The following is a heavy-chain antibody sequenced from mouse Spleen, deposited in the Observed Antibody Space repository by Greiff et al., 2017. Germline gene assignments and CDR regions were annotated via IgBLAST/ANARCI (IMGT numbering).Heavy chain of an antibody. CDR3: ARTTATSSMDY. D-gene: IGHD1-2*01. J-gene: IGHJ4*01. Sequence: EVHLVESGGGLVQPGGSLSLSCAASGFTFTDYYMSWVRQPPGKALEWLGFIRNKANGYTTEYSASVKGRFTISRDNSQSILYLQMNALRAEDSATYYCARTTATSSMDYWGQGTSVTVSS. V-gene: IGHV7-3*01. CDR2: IRNKANGYTT. CDR1: GFTFTDYY.